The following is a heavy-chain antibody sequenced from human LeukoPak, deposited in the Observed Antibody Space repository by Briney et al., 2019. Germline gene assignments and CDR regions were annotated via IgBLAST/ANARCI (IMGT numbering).Heavy chain of an antibody. CDR1: GFIFSNYG. CDR3: AKDDQDIVVVPAACIDY. V-gene: IGHV3-23*01. J-gene: IGHJ4*02. D-gene: IGHD2-2*01. CDR2: ISGSGGST. Sequence: GGSLRLSCAASGFIFSNYGMSWVRQAPGKGLEWVSAISGSGGSTYYADSVKGRFTISRDNSKNTLYLQMNSLRVEDTALYYCAKDDQDIVVVPAACIDYWGQGTLVTVSS.